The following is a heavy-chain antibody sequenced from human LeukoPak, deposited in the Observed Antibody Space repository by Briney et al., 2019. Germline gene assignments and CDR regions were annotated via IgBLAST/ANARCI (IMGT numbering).Heavy chain of an antibody. CDR2: VHHTGTT. CDR3: AKGIPFDF. V-gene: IGHV4-38-2*02. CDR1: FPVTNGFH. J-gene: IGHJ4*02. Sequence: SETLSLTCSVSFPVTNGFHWAWIRQPPGKGLEFMGYVHHTGTTYYNPSLDSRVTISVDTSKYQFSLRLTSVTAADTAVYFCAKGIPFDFWGQGRLVTVSS.